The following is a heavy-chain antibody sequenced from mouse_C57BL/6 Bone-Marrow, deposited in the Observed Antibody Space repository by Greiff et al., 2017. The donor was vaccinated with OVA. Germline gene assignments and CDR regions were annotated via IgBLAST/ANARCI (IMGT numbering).Heavy chain of an antibody. V-gene: IGHV5-17*01. D-gene: IGHD1-1*01. J-gene: IGHJ4*01. Sequence: EVKLMESGGGLVKPGGSLKLSCAASGFTFSDYGMHWVRQAPEKGLEWVAYISSGSSTIYYADTVKGRFTIARDNAKNTLFLRMTSLRSEDTAMYYCARRGYGSGLYAMDYWGQGTSVTVSS. CDR2: ISSGSSTI. CDR3: ARRGYGSGLYAMDY. CDR1: GFTFSDYG.